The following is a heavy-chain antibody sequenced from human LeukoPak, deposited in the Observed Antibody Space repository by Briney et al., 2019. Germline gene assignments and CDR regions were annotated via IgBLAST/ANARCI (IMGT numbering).Heavy chain of an antibody. CDR2: MNPNSGNT. D-gene: IGHD3-10*01. V-gene: IGHV1-8*01. CDR3: ARGRAVRGPLYNWFDP. J-gene: IGHJ5*02. CDR1: GYTFTSYD. Sequence: ASVKVSCKASGYTFTSYDINWVRQATGQGLEWMGWMNPNSGNTGCAQKFQGRVTMTRNTSISTAYMELSSLRSEDTAVYYCARGRAVRGPLYNWFDPWGQGTLVTVSS.